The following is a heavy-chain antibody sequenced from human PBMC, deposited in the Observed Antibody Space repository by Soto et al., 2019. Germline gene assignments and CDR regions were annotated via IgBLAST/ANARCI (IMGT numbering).Heavy chain of an antibody. CDR1: GFTFSSYA. V-gene: IGHV3-30-3*01. J-gene: IGHJ4*02. Sequence: QVQLVESGGGVVQPGRSLRLSCAASGFTFSSYAMHWVRQDPGKGLEWVAVISYDGSNKYYADSVKGRFTISRDNSKNTLYLQMNSLRAEDTAVYYCARLAAAGGINFDYWGQGTLVTVSS. CDR2: ISYDGSNK. D-gene: IGHD6-13*01. CDR3: ARLAAAGGINFDY.